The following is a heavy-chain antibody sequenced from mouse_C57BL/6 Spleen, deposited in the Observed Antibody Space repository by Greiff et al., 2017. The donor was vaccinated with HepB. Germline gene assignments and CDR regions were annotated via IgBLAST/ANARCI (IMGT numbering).Heavy chain of an antibody. D-gene: IGHD2-12*01. CDR2: IDPSDSYT. Sequence: QVQLQQPGAELVKPGASVKLSCKASGYTFTSYWMQWVKQRPGQGLEWIGEIDPSDSYTNYNQKFKGKATLTVDTSSSTAYMQLRSLTSEDSAVYYCARYYRDDWGQGTTLTVSS. CDR3: ARYYRDD. CDR1: GYTFTSYW. J-gene: IGHJ2*01. V-gene: IGHV1-50*01.